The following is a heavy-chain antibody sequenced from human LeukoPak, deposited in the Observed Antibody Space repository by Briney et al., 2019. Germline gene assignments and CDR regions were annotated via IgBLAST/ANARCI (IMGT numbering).Heavy chain of an antibody. CDR2: INRDGSGT. CDR1: GFSFSYFW. Sequence: PGGSLRLSCAASGFSFSYFWMHWVRQAPGKGLVWVSRINRDGSGTSCADSVKGRFTISRDNAKNTLSLQMNSLRAEDTAVYYCTRELEYRGSPDDAFDIWGQGTMVTVSS. J-gene: IGHJ3*02. V-gene: IGHV3-74*01. CDR3: TRELEYRGSPDDAFDI. D-gene: IGHD1-26*01.